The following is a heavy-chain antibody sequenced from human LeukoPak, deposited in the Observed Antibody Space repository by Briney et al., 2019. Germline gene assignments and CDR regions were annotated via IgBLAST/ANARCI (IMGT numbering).Heavy chain of an antibody. CDR1: GFTFSSYW. J-gene: IGHJ4*02. CDR3: ARRDCGGDCQGH. V-gene: IGHV3-74*01. D-gene: IGHD2-21*01. CDR2: INSDGSST. Sequence: GGSLRLSCAASGFTFSSYWMHWFRQAPGKGLVWVSRINSDGSSTSYADSVKGRFTMSRDNAKNTLYLQTNSLRAEDTAVYYCARRDCGGDCQGHWGQGTLVTVSS.